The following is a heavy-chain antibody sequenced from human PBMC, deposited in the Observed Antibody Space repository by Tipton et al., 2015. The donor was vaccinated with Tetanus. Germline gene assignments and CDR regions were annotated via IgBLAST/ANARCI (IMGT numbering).Heavy chain of an antibody. Sequence: LRLSCAVSGYSISSGYYWGWIRQPPGKGLEWIGSIYHSGSTYYNPSLKSRVTISVDTSKNQFSLKLSSGTAADAAVYYCAREQITFGGVTTYYYYGMDVWGQGTTVTVSS. J-gene: IGHJ6*02. CDR2: IYHSGST. CDR3: AREQITFGGVTTYYYYGMDV. CDR1: GYSISSGYY. V-gene: IGHV4-38-2*02. D-gene: IGHD3-16*01.